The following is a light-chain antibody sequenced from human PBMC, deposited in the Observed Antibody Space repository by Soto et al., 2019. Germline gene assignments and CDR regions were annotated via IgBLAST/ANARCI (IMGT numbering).Light chain of an antibody. J-gene: IGKJ1*01. V-gene: IGKV1-5*03. CDR2: KAS. CDR3: QQYNTYGT. Sequence: DIQMTQSPSTLSASVGDRVTITCRASQTISSLLAWYQQKPGKAPKLLIYKASSLESGVPSRFSGSGSGTEVTLSISSLQPDDFATYYCQQYNTYGTFGQGTKVEIK. CDR1: QTISSL.